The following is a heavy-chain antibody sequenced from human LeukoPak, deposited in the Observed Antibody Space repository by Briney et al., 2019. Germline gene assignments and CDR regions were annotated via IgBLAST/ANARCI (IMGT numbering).Heavy chain of an antibody. CDR3: AKDGNYGGNGPLDY. Sequence: GGSLRLSCAASGFAFSSYGMHWVRQAPGKGLEWVAVIWYDGNNKKYADSVKGRFTISRDNSKSTLYLQMNSLRAEDTAVYYCAKDGNYGGNGPLDYWGQGTLVTVSS. D-gene: IGHD4-23*01. CDR2: IWYDGNNK. CDR1: GFAFSSYG. V-gene: IGHV3-33*06. J-gene: IGHJ4*02.